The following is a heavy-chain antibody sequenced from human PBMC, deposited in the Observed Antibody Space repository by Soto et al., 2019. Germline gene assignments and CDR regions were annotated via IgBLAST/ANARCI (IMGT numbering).Heavy chain of an antibody. J-gene: IGHJ4*02. CDR2: IYWDDDK. Sequence: QITLKESGPTLVKPTQTLTLTCTFSGFSLSTSGVGVGWIRQPPGKALEWLALIYWDDDKRYSPSLKSRLTITKDTSKHQVVLTMTNMDPVDTVTYYCAHRSGWSPGIVADYWGQGTLVTVSS. D-gene: IGHD6-19*01. CDR3: AHRSGWSPGIVADY. CDR1: GFSLSTSGVG. V-gene: IGHV2-5*02.